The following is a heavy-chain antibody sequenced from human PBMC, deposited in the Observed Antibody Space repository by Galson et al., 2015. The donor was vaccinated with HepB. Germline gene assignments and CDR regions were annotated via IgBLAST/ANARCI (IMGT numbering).Heavy chain of an antibody. V-gene: IGHV1-2*02. CDR1: GYTFTGYY. J-gene: IGHJ3*02. CDR3: ARTYYDFWSGSSAFDI. D-gene: IGHD3-3*01. CDR2: INPNSGGT. Sequence: SVKVSCKASGYTFTGYYMHWVRQAPGQGLEWMGWINPNSGGTNYAQKFQGRVTMTRDTSISTAYMELSRLRSDDTAVYYCARTYYDFWSGSSAFDIWGQGTMVTVSS.